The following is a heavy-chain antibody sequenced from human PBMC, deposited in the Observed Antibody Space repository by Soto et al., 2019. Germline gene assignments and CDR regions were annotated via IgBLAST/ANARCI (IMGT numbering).Heavy chain of an antibody. V-gene: IGHV4-59*01. J-gene: IGHJ3*02. CDR1: GGSISSSY. CDR2: IYYSGST. Sequence: TSETLSLTCTVSGGSISSSYWSWIRQPPGKGLEWIGYIYYSGSTNYTPSLKSRVTISVDTSKNQFSLKLNSVTAADTAVYYCARGHGDSWKQLWFYAFDIWGRGTMVTVSS. D-gene: IGHD5-18*01. CDR3: ARGHGDSWKQLWFYAFDI.